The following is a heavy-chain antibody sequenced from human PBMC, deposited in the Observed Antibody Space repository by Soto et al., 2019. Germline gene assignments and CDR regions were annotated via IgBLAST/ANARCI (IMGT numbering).Heavy chain of an antibody. J-gene: IGHJ4*02. CDR3: ARAWVVVTAPDY. D-gene: IGHD2-21*02. CDR1: GYTFTSYA. V-gene: IGHV1-3*05. CDR2: FNAGNGNT. Sequence: QVQLVQSGAEEKKPGASVKVSCKASGYTFTSYAMHWVRQAPGQRLEWMGWFNAGNGNTKYSQKFQGRGTITRDTSASTAYMELSSLRSEDTAVYYCARAWVVVTAPDYWGQGTLVTVSS.